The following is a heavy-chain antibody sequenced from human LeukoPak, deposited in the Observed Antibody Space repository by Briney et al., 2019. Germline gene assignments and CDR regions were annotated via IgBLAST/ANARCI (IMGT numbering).Heavy chain of an antibody. CDR1: GFPFSSYW. CDR2: ITLDGSDS. CDR3: TTENWYVFEN. Sequence: GGSLRLSCAASGFPFSSYWMAWVRQAPGKGLEWVATITLDGSDSYYVDSVKGRFTVSRDNAKNSLYLQMDSLRAEDTAVFYCTTENWYVFENWGQGSLVTVSS. D-gene: IGHD1-1*01. J-gene: IGHJ4*02. V-gene: IGHV3-7*04.